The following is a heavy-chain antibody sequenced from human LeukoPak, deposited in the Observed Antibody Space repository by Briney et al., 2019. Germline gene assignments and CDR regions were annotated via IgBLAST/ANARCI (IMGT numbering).Heavy chain of an antibody. CDR2: ISAYNGNT. Sequence: ASVKVSCKASGYTFTSYGISWVRQAPGQGLEWMGWISAYNGNTNYAQKLQGRVTMTTDTSTSTAYMELRSLRSGDTAVYYCALHWDSGYADYWGQGTLVTVSS. CDR1: GYTFTSYG. J-gene: IGHJ4*02. CDR3: ALHWDSGYADY. V-gene: IGHV1-18*01. D-gene: IGHD5-12*01.